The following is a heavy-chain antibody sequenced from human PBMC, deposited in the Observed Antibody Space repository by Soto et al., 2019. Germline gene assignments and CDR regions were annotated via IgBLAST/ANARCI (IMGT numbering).Heavy chain of an antibody. CDR1: GFTFSSYA. Sequence: EVQLLESGGGLVQPGGSLRLSCAASGFTFSSYALSWVRQAPGKGLQCVSTISGNGVSTYYADSVKGRFTSSRDNSRNTLYLQMNSLRAEDTAVYYCAKVQGSGSGLYYFYYYGMDVWGQGTTVTVSS. CDR3: AKVQGSGSGLYYFYYYGMDV. J-gene: IGHJ6*02. D-gene: IGHD3-10*01. V-gene: IGHV3-23*01. CDR2: ISGNGVST.